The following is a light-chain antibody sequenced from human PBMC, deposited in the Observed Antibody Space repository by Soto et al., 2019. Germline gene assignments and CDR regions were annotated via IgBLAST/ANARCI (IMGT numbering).Light chain of an antibody. CDR3: QHYNSYSEA. Sequence: DIQMTQSPSSLSASVEDRVIITCRASQSISNHLNCYQQKPGKAPKLLIFAASSLQSGVPSRFSGSGSGTEFTLTISSLQPDDFATYYCQHYNSYSEAFGQGTKVDIK. J-gene: IGKJ1*01. V-gene: IGKV1-17*01. CDR1: QSISNH. CDR2: AAS.